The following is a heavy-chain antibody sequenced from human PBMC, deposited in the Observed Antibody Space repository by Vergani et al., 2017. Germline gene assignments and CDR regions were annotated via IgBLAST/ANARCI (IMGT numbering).Heavy chain of an antibody. CDR2: MNPNRGNT. J-gene: IGHJ4*02. Sequence: QVQLVQSGAEVKKPGASVKVSCKASGYTFTSYDIHWVRQATGQGLEWMGWMNPNRGNTGYAQKFQGRVTMTRNTSISTAYMELSSLRSEDTAVYYCARGHSAAKFYDFRSGYPYWGQGTLVTVSS. CDR3: ARGHSAAKFYDFRSGYPY. D-gene: IGHD3-3*01. CDR1: GYTFTSYD. V-gene: IGHV1-8*01.